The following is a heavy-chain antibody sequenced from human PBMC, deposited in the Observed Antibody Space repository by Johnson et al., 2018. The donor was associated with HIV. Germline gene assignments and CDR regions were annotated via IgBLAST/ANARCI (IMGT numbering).Heavy chain of an antibody. Sequence: VQLVESGGGVLRPGASLRLSCEGFGFIFDDYGLNWVRQGPGKGLEWVSGINWNGCNTGYADSVKGRCTISRDNDKSSVYMQMNNLRAEDTAFYYCARRDSGSLSFDLWGQGTMVTVSS. J-gene: IGHJ3*01. D-gene: IGHD1-26*01. CDR3: ARRDSGSLSFDL. CDR1: GFIFDDYG. V-gene: IGHV3-20*04. CDR2: INWNGCNT.